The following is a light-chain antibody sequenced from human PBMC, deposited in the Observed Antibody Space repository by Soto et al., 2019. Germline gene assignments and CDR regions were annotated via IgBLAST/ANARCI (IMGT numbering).Light chain of an antibody. CDR2: DVS. J-gene: IGKJ1*01. V-gene: IGKV1-5*01. Sequence: DIQMTQAPSTLSASVGDRVTITCRASQNINAWLALYQQKPGKAPKLLIYDVSTLHSGVPSRFSGSASGTEFTLTIRNLESDDFATYYCQQYHRYSTFGQGTKVDIK. CDR1: QNINAW. CDR3: QQYHRYST.